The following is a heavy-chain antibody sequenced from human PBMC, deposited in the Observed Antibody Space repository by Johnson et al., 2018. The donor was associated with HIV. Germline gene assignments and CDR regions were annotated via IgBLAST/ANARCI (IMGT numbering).Heavy chain of an antibody. V-gene: IGHV3-20*04. CDR1: GFKLYEYD. D-gene: IGHD2-15*01. J-gene: IGHJ3*02. Sequence: VQLVESGGDVVRPGGSLRISCVASGFKLYEYDVSWVRQVPGKGLEWVSGINWSGGGTASADSVKGRFTVSSDNAKNSLYLQMNSLRAEDTALYYCARAGGYCSGGSCYGQPPGGPKDAFDIWGQGIMVTVSS. CDR2: INWSGGGT. CDR3: ARAGGYCSGGSCYGQPPGGPKDAFDI.